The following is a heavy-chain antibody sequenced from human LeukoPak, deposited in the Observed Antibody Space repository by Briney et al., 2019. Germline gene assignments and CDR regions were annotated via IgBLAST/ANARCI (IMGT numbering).Heavy chain of an antibody. CDR1: GFTFSDYS. CDR2: ISSGSTTI. CDR3: ARTVKEHRYDSSGYYYDSPLPREYYFDY. J-gene: IGHJ4*02. D-gene: IGHD3-22*01. Sequence: PGGSLRLSCAASGFTFSDYSMNWVRQAPGKGLEWVSYISSGSTTIYYADSVKGRFTISRDNSKNTLYLQMNSLRAEDTAVYYCARTVKEHRYDSSGYYYDSPLPREYYFDYWGQGTLVTVSS. V-gene: IGHV3-48*01.